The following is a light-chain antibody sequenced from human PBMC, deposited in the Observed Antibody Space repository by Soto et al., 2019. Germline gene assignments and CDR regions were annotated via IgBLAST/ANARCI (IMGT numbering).Light chain of an antibody. Sequence: DIQITPSPSTLSASVGDRVTITCRARQTITRWMAWYQQKPGKAPKLLIYDASTLESGVPSTVSGSGSGTEFTLTISSLKPDDFATYYCQQYYSFPQAFGQGTKVDI. J-gene: IGKJ1*01. CDR1: QTITRW. CDR2: DAS. V-gene: IGKV1-5*01. CDR3: QQYYSFPQA.